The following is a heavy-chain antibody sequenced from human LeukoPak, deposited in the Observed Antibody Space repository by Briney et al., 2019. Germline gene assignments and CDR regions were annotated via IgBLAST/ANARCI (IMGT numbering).Heavy chain of an antibody. CDR3: AGAVLRYFDWFPGWFDP. J-gene: IGHJ5*02. CDR1: GYTFTGYY. Sequence: ASVKVSCKASGYTFTGYYMHWVRQAPGQGLEWMGWINPNSGGTNYAQKFQGRVTMTRDTSISTAYMELSRLRSDDTAVYYCAGAVLRYFDWFPGWFDPWGQGTLVTVSS. V-gene: IGHV1-2*02. CDR2: INPNSGGT. D-gene: IGHD3-9*01.